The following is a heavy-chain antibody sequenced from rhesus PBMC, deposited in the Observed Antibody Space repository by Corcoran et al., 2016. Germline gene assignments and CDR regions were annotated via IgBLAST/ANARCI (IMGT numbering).Heavy chain of an antibody. J-gene: IGHJ4*01. V-gene: IGHV2S1*01. D-gene: IGHD6-25*01. Sequence: QVTLKESGPALVKTTQTLTLTCTCSGFSLSTSGMGVGWIRQPPGKALEWLASIYLDDDKYSSTSLKSRLTISKDTSKNQVVLTMTNMDPVDTATYYCARERQHDYWGQGVLVTVSS. CDR1: GFSLSTSGMG. CDR2: IYLDDDK. CDR3: ARERQHDY.